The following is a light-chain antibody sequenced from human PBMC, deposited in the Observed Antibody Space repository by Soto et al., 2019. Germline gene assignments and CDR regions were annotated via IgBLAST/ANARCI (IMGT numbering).Light chain of an antibody. Sequence: QSALTQAASVSGSPGQSITISCTGTSNDVGGYNYVSWYQQHPDTAPKLIIYDVRYRPSGVSDRFSGSKSGNTASLTISGLQAEDEADYYCSAYTSSSTPCVFGSGTKVTVL. CDR1: SNDVGGYNY. CDR3: SAYTSSSTPCV. J-gene: IGLJ1*01. CDR2: DVR. V-gene: IGLV2-14*01.